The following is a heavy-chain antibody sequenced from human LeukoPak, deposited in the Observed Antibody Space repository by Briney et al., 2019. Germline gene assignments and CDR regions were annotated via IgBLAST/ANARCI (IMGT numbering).Heavy chain of an antibody. CDR1: GFTFSSYS. Sequence: GGSLRLSCAASGFTFSSYSMNWVRQAPGKGLEWVSYISSSSSTIYYADSVKGRFTISRDNAKNSLYLQMNSLRAEDTAVYHCARDTQATLDAFDIWGQGTMVTVSS. CDR2: ISSSSSTI. D-gene: IGHD1-26*01. J-gene: IGHJ3*02. V-gene: IGHV3-48*04. CDR3: ARDTQATLDAFDI.